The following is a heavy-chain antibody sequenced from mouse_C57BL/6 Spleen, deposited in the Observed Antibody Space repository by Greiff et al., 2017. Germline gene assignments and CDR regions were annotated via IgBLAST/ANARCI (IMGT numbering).Heavy chain of an antibody. Sequence: QVQLQQPGAELVKPGASVKMSCKASGYTFTSYWITWVKQRPGHGLEWIGDIYPGSGSTNYNEKFKSKATLTVDTSSSTAYMQLSSLTSEDSAVYYGARGGYARYYAMDYWGQGTSVTVSS. J-gene: IGHJ4*01. D-gene: IGHD2-10*02. CDR1: GYTFTSYW. V-gene: IGHV1-55*01. CDR3: ARGGYARYYAMDY. CDR2: IYPGSGST.